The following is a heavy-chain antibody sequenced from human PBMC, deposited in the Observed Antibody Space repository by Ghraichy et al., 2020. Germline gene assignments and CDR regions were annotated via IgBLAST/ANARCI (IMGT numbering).Heavy chain of an antibody. V-gene: IGHV3-7*03. Sequence: GSLRLSCSASGFSFSRHWMSWVRQAPGKGLEWVASIKADGSERHYVDSVKGRFTISRDNAENSVSLEMNTLRAEDTAIYYCARDPYGDYKYGGTDYWGQGTLVAVSS. CDR1: GFSFSRHW. D-gene: IGHD4-17*01. CDR3: ARDPYGDYKYGGTDY. CDR2: IKADGSER. J-gene: IGHJ4*02.